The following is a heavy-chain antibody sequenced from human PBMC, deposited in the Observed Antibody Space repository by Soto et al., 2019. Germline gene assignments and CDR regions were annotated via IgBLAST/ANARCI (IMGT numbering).Heavy chain of an antibody. CDR1: GFSVSSNY. V-gene: IGHV3-53*01. CDR2: LYTDGSR. CDR3: TREDYYGSKMHGMDV. Sequence: EVQLVESGGGLIQPGGSLRLSCAASGFSVSSNYMSWVRQAPGKGLEWVSVLYTDGSRYYADSVKGRCTMSRDTSKNTLNLQMNSLRAEDTAVYYCTREDYYGSKMHGMDVWGQGTTVTVSS. D-gene: IGHD3-22*01. J-gene: IGHJ6*02.